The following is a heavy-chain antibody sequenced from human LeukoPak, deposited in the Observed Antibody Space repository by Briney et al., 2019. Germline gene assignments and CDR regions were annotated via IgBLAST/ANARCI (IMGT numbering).Heavy chain of an antibody. CDR2: INPSGGST. V-gene: IGHV1-46*01. CDR3: AREKQAYYYDSSGSTHPTPIDY. D-gene: IGHD3-22*01. CDR1: GYTFTSYY. J-gene: IGHJ4*02. Sequence: ASVKVSCKASGYTFTSYYMHWVQQAPGQGLEWMGIINPSGGSTSYAQKFQGRVTMTRDTSTSTVYMELSSLRSEDTAVYYCAREKQAYYYDSSGSTHPTPIDYWGQGTLVTVSS.